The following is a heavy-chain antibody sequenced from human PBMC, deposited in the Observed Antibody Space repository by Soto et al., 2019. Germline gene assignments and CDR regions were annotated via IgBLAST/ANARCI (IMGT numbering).Heavy chain of an antibody. CDR2: IYYTGTT. J-gene: IGHJ3*01. CDR3: ARHEYVSSSYDLLDV. Sequence: SETLSLTCSVSGGSVTNINYFWAWIRQSPGKGLEWIADIYYTGTTFYNPSLRSRVSMTIDASKNRFSLNLSSVTASDTALYYCARHEYVSSSYDLLDVWGRGTMVTVSS. V-gene: IGHV4-39*01. D-gene: IGHD3-22*01. CDR1: GGSVTNINYF.